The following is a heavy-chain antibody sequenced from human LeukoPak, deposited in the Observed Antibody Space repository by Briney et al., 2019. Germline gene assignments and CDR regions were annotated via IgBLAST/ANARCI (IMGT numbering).Heavy chain of an antibody. J-gene: IGHJ4*02. CDR2: ISYDGSSK. CDR1: GFTFSSYA. V-gene: IGHV3-30-3*01. D-gene: IGHD2-15*01. Sequence: GGSLRLSFAASGFTFSSYAMHWVRQAPGKGLEWVAVISYDGSSKFYADSVKGRFTISRDNSKNTLYLQMNSLRAGDTALYYCARAICSGGSCYNFDYWGQGTLVTVSS. CDR3: ARAICSGGSCYNFDY.